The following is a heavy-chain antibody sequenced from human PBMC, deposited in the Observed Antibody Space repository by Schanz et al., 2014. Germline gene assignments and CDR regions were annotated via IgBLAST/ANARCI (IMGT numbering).Heavy chain of an antibody. D-gene: IGHD3-22*01. CDR2: ISGSGGST. Sequence: VQLVESGGGVVQPGGSLRLSCAASGFTFSSYAMSWVRQAPGKGLEWVSAISGSGGSTYYADSVKGRFTISRDNSKNTLYLQMNSLRAEDTAVYYCAKDRSWDYDSSGYFDYWGQGTLVTVSS. V-gene: IGHV3-23*04. CDR3: AKDRSWDYDSSGYFDY. J-gene: IGHJ4*02. CDR1: GFTFSSYA.